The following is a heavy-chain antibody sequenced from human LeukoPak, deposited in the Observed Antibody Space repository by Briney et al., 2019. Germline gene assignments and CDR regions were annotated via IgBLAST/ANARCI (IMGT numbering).Heavy chain of an antibody. D-gene: IGHD6-13*01. CDR1: GYTFTNYG. CDR3: ARERESSNTWTAIAY. V-gene: IGHV1-18*01. Sequence: ASVKGSCKTSGYTFTNYGITCVRQAPGQGLEWMAWMSTNTNYARKFQGRVTLTTDTSTSTAYMELRSLRSDDTAVYYCARERESSNTWTAIAYWGQGTLVTVSS. J-gene: IGHJ4*02. CDR2: MSTNT.